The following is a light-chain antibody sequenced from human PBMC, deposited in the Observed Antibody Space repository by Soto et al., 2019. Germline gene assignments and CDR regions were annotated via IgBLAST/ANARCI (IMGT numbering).Light chain of an antibody. CDR3: QQYDRSSAT. V-gene: IGKV3-20*01. CDR2: GAT. J-gene: IGKJ4*01. Sequence: EIVLTQSPGTLSLSPGERATLSCRASQSVSNNYLAWYQQIPGQAPRLLIYGATSRATGIPDRFSGSGSGTDFTLTIRRLEPEDFAVYYCQQYDRSSATFGGGTKVEIK. CDR1: QSVSNNY.